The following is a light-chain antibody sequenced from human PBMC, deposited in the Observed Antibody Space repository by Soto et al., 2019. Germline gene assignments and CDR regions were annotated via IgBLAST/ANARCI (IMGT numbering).Light chain of an antibody. Sequence: QSALTQPASVSGSPGQSITISCTGTSSDVGGYNFVSWYQQHPGKAPKLMIFGVSNRPSGVSNRFSGSKAANTASLTISGLHAEDEADYYCSSFRSSNTWVFGGGTKLTVL. CDR3: SSFRSSNTWV. J-gene: IGLJ3*02. V-gene: IGLV2-14*01. CDR1: SSDVGGYNF. CDR2: GVS.